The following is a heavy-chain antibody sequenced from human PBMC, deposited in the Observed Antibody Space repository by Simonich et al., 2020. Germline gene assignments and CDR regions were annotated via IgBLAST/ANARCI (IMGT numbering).Heavy chain of an antibody. Sequence: QVQLVQSGAEVKKPGASVKVSCKASGYTFTSYGISWVRQAPGQGLEWMGGIRAYNGNKNYAQKLQGRVTMTTDTSTSTAYMELRGLRSDDTAVDYGARASRGTWWYYYFDYWGQGTLVTVSS. CDR3: ARASRGTWWYYYFDY. V-gene: IGHV1-18*01. D-gene: IGHD2-15*01. CDR1: GYTFTSYG. J-gene: IGHJ4*02. CDR2: IRAYNGNK.